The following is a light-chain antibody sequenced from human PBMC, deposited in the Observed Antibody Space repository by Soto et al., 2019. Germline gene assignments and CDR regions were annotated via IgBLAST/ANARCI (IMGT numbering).Light chain of an antibody. CDR2: DAS. CDR1: QSVRSW. J-gene: IGKJ5*01. CDR3: HSRA. V-gene: IGKV1-5*01. Sequence: DIQMTQSPSTLSASVGDRVTITCRASQSVRSWLAWYQQKPGRAPKFLIYDASSLESGVPSRFSGSGSETEFTLTISRLQPDDFATYFCHSRAFGQGTRLENK.